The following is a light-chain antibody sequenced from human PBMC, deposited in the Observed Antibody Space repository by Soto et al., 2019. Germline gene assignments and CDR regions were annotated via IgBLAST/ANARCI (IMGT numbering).Light chain of an antibody. Sequence: DIQMTQSPSSQSASVGCRVTITCRASQSISSYLNWYQQKPGKAPKIMIYAASTLESGVSSRFSGRGSGTEFNLTINSLQPEDFATYYCQQYKSYLRTFGQGTKVDIK. J-gene: IGKJ1*01. CDR1: QSISSY. V-gene: IGKV1-39*01. CDR3: QQYKSYLRT. CDR2: AAS.